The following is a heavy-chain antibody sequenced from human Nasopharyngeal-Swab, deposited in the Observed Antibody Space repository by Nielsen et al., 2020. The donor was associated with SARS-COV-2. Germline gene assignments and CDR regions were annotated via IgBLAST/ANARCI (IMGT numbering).Heavy chain of an antibody. D-gene: IGHD6-19*01. CDR2: MSHDGTKI. J-gene: IGHJ3*01. V-gene: IGHV3-30-3*01. CDR1: GFIFSSYA. CDR3: ARVRDSSAWWGAFDF. Sequence: GESLKISCAASGFIFSSYAMHWVRQAPGKGLEWVAVMSHDGTKIYYADSVKGRFTFSRDKSKNTLYVHVNSLTTEDTGVYYCARVRDSSAWWGAFDFWGRGTMVTVSS.